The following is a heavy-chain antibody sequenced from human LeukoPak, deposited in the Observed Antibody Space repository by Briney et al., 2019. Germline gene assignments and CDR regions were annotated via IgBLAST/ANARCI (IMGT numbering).Heavy chain of an antibody. CDR2: INPNSGGT. D-gene: IGHD3-9*01. V-gene: IGHV1-2*02. Sequence: ASVKVSCKASGYTFTGYYMHWVRQAPGQGLEWMGWINPNSGGTNYAQKFQGRVTMTRDTSISTAYMELSRLRSDDTAVYYCARDNVRYFYYYNGMDVWGQGTTVTVSS. CDR1: GYTFTGYY. CDR3: ARDNVRYFYYYNGMDV. J-gene: IGHJ6*02.